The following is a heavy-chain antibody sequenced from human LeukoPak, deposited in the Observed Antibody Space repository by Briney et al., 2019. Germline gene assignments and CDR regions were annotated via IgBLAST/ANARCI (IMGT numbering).Heavy chain of an antibody. CDR2: IKQDGSEK. Sequence: PGGSLRLSCAASGFTFSSYWMSWVRQAPGKGLEWVANIKQDGSEKYYVDSVKGRFTISRDNAKNSLYLQMNSLRAEDTAVYYCARSSYNANYDILTGGRFDPWGQGTLVTVSS. CDR1: GFTFSSYW. J-gene: IGHJ5*02. CDR3: ARSSYNANYDILTGGRFDP. V-gene: IGHV3-7*01. D-gene: IGHD3-9*01.